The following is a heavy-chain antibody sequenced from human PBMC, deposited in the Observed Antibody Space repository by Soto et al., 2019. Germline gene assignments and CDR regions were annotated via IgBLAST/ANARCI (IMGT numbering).Heavy chain of an antibody. J-gene: IGHJ4*02. Sequence: QLQLQESGPGLVKPSETLSLTCTVSGGSISSSSYYWGWIRQPPGRGLEWIGSIYNSESTFYNPSLKSRVTISVDSSKNQFSLKLSSVTAADTAVYYCARPISSSSGYYYFDYWGQGTLVTVSS. V-gene: IGHV4-39*01. D-gene: IGHD3-22*01. CDR2: IYNSEST. CDR1: GGSISSSSYY. CDR3: ARPISSSSGYYYFDY.